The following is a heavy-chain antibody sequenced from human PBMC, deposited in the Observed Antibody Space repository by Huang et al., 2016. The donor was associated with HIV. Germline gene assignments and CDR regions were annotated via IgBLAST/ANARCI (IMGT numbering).Heavy chain of an antibody. CDR2: ISYDGSNK. CDR3: ALKGDSSGWEYFRH. J-gene: IGHJ1*01. V-gene: IGHV3-30*03. D-gene: IGHD6-19*01. Sequence: QVQLVESGGGVVQPGRSLRLSCAASGFIFSNYGMHWVRQAPGKGLWWVALISYDGSNKYYTDSVKGRFSISRDNSKNTLYLQMNSLRAEDTAVYYCALKGDSSGWEYFRHWGQGTLVTVSS. CDR1: GFIFSNYG.